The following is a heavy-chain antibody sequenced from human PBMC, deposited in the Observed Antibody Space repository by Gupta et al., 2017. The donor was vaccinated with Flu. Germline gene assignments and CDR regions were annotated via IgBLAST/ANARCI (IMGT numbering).Heavy chain of an antibody. V-gene: IGHV4-59*01. CDR3: AREGAGDDNNYWGAFDI. D-gene: IGHD3-16*01. J-gene: IGHJ3*02. CDR2: VHESGKT. CDR1: YY. Sequence: YYWSWIRQPPGKGLEWIGYVHESGKTNSNPSLKSRGTISIDTSKKQFSLRLTSVTAADTAVYFCAREGAGDDNNYWGAFDIWGQGTMVTVSS.